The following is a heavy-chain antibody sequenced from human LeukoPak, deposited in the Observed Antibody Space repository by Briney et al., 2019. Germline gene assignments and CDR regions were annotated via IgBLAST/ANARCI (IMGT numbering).Heavy chain of an antibody. Sequence: SETLSLTCTVSGGSISSYYWSWIRQPPGKGLEWIGYFYYSGSTNYSPSLKSRVTILVDTSKNQFSLKLSSVTAADTAVYYCARGGWGRSGYFDYWGQGTLVTVSS. CDR2: FYYSGST. J-gene: IGHJ4*02. CDR1: GGSISSYY. D-gene: IGHD3-16*01. CDR3: ARGGWGRSGYFDY. V-gene: IGHV4-59*01.